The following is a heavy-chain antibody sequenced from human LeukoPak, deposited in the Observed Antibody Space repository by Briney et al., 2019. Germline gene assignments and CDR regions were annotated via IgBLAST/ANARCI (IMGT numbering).Heavy chain of an antibody. Sequence: PSETLSLTCAVSGYSISSGYYWGWIRRPPGKGLEWIGSIYHSGSTYYNPSLKSRVTISVDTSKNQFPLKLSSVTAADTAVYYCASVWSRDYFDYWGQGTLVTVSS. CDR1: GYSISSGYY. J-gene: IGHJ4*02. V-gene: IGHV4-38-2*01. D-gene: IGHD3-10*01. CDR3: ASVWSRDYFDY. CDR2: IYHSGST.